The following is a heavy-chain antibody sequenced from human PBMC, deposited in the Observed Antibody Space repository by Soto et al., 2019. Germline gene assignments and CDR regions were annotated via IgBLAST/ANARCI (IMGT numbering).Heavy chain of an antibody. CDR1: GGTFSSYA. CDR2: IIPIFGTA. Sequence: VASVKVSCKASGGTFSSYAISWVRQAPGQGLEWMGGIIPIFGTANYAQKFQGRVTITADESTSTAYMELSSLRSEDTAVYYCARDHRLSPDYGGNSDYYYYGMDVWGQGTTVTVSS. J-gene: IGHJ6*02. D-gene: IGHD4-17*01. V-gene: IGHV1-69*13. CDR3: ARDHRLSPDYGGNSDYYYYGMDV.